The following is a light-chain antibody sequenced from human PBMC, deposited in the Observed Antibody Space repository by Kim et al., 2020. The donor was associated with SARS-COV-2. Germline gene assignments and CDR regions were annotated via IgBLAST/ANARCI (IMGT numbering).Light chain of an antibody. Sequence: SPGQPASISCSGEKLGDKYACWYQQKPGQSPVLVIYQDDKRPLGIPERFSGSNSGNTATLTISGTQAMDEADYYCQAWDTTTEAVFGGGTQLTVL. CDR1: KLGDKY. V-gene: IGLV3-1*01. CDR3: QAWDTTTEAV. J-gene: IGLJ2*01. CDR2: QDD.